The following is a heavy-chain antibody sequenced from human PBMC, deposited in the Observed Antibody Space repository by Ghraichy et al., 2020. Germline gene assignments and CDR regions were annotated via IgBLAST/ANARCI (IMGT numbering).Heavy chain of an antibody. CDR1: GGSISSSSYY. CDR3: GRQGTSANWFDP. D-gene: IGHD2-2*01. V-gene: IGHV4-39*01. CDR2: IYYNGNT. Sequence: SETLSLTCTVSGGSISSSSYYWGWIRQPPGKGLEWIGSIYYNGNTYYNPSLKSRVTISVDTSKNQFSLKLSSVTAADTAVYYCGRQGTSANWFDPWGQGTLVTVSS. J-gene: IGHJ5*02.